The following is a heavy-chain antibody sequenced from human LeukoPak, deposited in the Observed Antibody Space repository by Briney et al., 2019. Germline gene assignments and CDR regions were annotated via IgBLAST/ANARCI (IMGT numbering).Heavy chain of an antibody. CDR3: AKDGGGGNYFDY. D-gene: IGHD2-15*01. J-gene: IGHJ4*02. CDR2: ISYDGSNK. CDR1: GFTFSSYG. Sequence: PGGSLRLSCAASGFTFSSYGMHWVRQAPGKGLEWVAVISYDGSNKYYADSVKGRFTISRDNSKSTLYLQMNSLRAEDTAVYYCAKDGGGGNYFDYWGQGTLVTVSS. V-gene: IGHV3-30*18.